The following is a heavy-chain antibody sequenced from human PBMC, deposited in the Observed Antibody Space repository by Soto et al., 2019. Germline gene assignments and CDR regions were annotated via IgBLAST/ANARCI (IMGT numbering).Heavy chain of an antibody. V-gene: IGHV1-69*01. CDR1: GGTFSSYA. CDR3: ARDRDVGAKGGKDAFDI. J-gene: IGHJ3*02. D-gene: IGHD1-26*01. CDR2: IIPIFGTA. Sequence: QVQLVQSGAEVKKPGSSVKVSCKASGGTFSSYAISWVRQAPGQGLEWMGGIIPIFGTANYAQKFQVRVTITADESTSTAYMELSSLRSEDTAVYYCARDRDVGAKGGKDAFDIWGQGTMVTVSS.